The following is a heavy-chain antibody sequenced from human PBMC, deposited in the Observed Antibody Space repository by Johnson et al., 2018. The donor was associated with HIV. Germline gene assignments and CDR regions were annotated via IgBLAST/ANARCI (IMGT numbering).Heavy chain of an antibody. CDR3: ARESRGSGWGIDAFDI. V-gene: IGHV3-33*01. D-gene: IGHD6-19*01. Sequence: QVQLVESGGGVVQPGRSLRLSCAASGFTFSSYGMHWVRQAPGKGLEWVAVIWYDGSNKYYADSVKGRFTISRDNSKNTLYLQMNSLRAEDTAVYYCARESRGSGWGIDAFDIWGQGTMVTVSS. CDR2: IWYDGSNK. J-gene: IGHJ3*02. CDR1: GFTFSSYG.